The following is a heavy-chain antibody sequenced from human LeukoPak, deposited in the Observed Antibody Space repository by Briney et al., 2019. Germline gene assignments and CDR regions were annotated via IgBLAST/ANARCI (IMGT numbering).Heavy chain of an antibody. D-gene: IGHD6-13*01. Sequence: SETLSLTCTVFGGTISSYYWSWIRQPPGKGLEWIGYIYYSGSTNYNPSLKSRVTISVDTSKNQFSLKLSSVTAADTAVYYCAGLLVRQYYYYGMDVWGQGTTVTVSS. J-gene: IGHJ6*02. CDR3: AGLLVRQYYYYGMDV. CDR1: GGTISSYY. V-gene: IGHV4-59*08. CDR2: IYYSGST.